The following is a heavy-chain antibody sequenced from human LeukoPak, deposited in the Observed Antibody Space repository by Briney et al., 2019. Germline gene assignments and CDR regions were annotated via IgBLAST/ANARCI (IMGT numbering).Heavy chain of an antibody. CDR2: ISWNSGSI. V-gene: IGHV3-9*03. Sequence: GGSLRLSCAASGFTFDDYAMHWVRQAPGKGLEWVSGISWNSGSIGYADSVKGRFTISRDNAKNSLYLQMNSLRAEDMALYYCAKGGPDGPPFDYWGQGTLVTVSS. CDR1: GFTFDDYA. J-gene: IGHJ4*02. D-gene: IGHD1-14*01. CDR3: AKGGPDGPPFDY.